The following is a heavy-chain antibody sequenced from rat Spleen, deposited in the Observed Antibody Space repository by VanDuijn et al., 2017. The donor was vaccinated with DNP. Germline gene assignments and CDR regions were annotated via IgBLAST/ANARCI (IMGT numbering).Heavy chain of an antibody. CDR1: GFTFSDYY. CDR3: ARWREGIGAFDY. D-gene: IGHD1-11*01. CDR2: ISYDGGGT. Sequence: EVQLVESGGGLVQPGRSLKLSCAASGFTFSDYYMAWVRQAPTKGLEWVAYISYDGGGTYYGDSVKGRFTISRDNAKSTLYLQMNSLRSEDMATYYGARWREGIGAFDYWGQGVRVTFSS. V-gene: IGHV5-22*01. J-gene: IGHJ2*01.